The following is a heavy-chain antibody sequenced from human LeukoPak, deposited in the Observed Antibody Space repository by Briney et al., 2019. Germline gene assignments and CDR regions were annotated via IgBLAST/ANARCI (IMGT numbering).Heavy chain of an antibody. CDR1: GFTFSSYG. Sequence: GRSLRLSCAASGFTFSSYGMHWVRQAPGKGREWVAVIWYDGSNKYYADSVKGRFTISRDNSKNTLYLQTNSLRAEDTAVYYCARVELVVGYYYGMDVWGQGTTVTVSS. V-gene: IGHV3-33*01. CDR3: ARVELVVGYYYGMDV. D-gene: IGHD6-13*01. J-gene: IGHJ6*02. CDR2: IWYDGSNK.